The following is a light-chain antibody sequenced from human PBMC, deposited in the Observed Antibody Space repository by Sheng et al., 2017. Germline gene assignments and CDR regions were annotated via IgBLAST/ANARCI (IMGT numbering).Light chain of an antibody. CDR1: QDMSNF. J-gene: IGKJ4*01. V-gene: IGKV1-NL1*01. CDR2: TSS. Sequence: DIQMTQSPSSLPASVGDRVTITCRASQDMSNFLAWYQQRPGEVPNLLLYTSSDLQTGVPSRFSGSGSGTDFTLTISGLQPEDFATYYCQQYYVTPPTFGGGTKVDMK. CDR3: QQYYVTPPT.